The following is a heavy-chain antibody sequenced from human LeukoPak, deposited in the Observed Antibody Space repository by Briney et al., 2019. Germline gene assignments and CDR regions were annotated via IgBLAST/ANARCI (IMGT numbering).Heavy chain of an antibody. CDR3: ARGRDNSGWPYYFDF. D-gene: IGHD6-19*01. V-gene: IGHV4-30-4*01. CDR2: IYYSGST. J-gene: IGHJ4*02. CDR1: GGSISSGDYY. Sequence: PSQTLSLTCTVSGGSISSGDYYWSWIRQPPGKGLEWIGYIYYSGSTNYNPSLKSRVTISVDTSQNQFSLKLSSVTAADTAVYYCARGRDNSGWPYYFDFWGQGTLVTVSS.